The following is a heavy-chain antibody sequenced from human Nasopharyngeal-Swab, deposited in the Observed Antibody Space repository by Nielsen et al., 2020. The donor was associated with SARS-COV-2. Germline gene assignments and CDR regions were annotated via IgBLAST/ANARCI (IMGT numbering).Heavy chain of an antibody. Sequence: SETLSLTSAVYGGSFSGYYWSWIRQPPGKGLEWIGEIKHSGSTNYNPSLKSRVTISVDTSKNQFSLKLSSVTAADTAVYYCARAPLRGVDYWGQGTLVTVSS. D-gene: IGHD4-17*01. CDR3: ARAPLRGVDY. J-gene: IGHJ4*02. CDR1: GGSFSGYY. CDR2: IKHSGST. V-gene: IGHV4-34*01.